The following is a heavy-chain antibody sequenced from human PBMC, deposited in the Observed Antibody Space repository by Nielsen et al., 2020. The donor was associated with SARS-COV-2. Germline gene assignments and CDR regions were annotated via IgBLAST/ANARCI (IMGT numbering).Heavy chain of an antibody. CDR1: GFTFSSYG. CDR3: ARDLLYGQDYFDY. D-gene: IGHD2/OR15-2a*01. Sequence: GGSLRLSCAASGFTFSSYGMHWVRQAPGKGLEWVAVIWYDGSNKYYADSVKGRFTISRDNSKNTLYLQMNSLRAEDTAVYYCARDLLYGQDYFDYRGQGTLVTVSS. V-gene: IGHV3-33*01. CDR2: IWYDGSNK. J-gene: IGHJ4*02.